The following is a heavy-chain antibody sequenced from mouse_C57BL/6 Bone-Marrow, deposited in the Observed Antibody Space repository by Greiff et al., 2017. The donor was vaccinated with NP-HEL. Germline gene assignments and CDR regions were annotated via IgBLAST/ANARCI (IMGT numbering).Heavy chain of an antibody. Sequence: QVQLQQPGAELVKPGASVKLSCKASGYTFTSYWMHWVKQRPGQGLEWIGMIHPNSGSTNYNEKFKSKATLTVDKSSSTAYMQLSSLTSEDSAVYYCASRYYGNYGYFDYWGQGTTLTVSS. CDR2: IHPNSGST. J-gene: IGHJ2*01. CDR3: ASRYYGNYGYFDY. V-gene: IGHV1-64*01. D-gene: IGHD2-1*01. CDR1: GYTFTSYW.